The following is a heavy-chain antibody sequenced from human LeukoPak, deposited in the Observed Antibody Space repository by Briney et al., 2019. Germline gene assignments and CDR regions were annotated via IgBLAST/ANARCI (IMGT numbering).Heavy chain of an antibody. J-gene: IGHJ4*02. CDR3: ARDDTSVHFFDY. CDR1: GLTFDIHS. V-gene: IGHV3-23*01. D-gene: IGHD1-1*01. Sequence: GGSLRLSCEASGLTFDIHSMSWVRQAPGKGLEWVADISNSGGITMYADSVKGRFTISRDNSKNTVYLQMNTLRAEDTAVYYCARDDTSVHFFDYWGQGTLVTVSS. CDR2: ISNSGGIT.